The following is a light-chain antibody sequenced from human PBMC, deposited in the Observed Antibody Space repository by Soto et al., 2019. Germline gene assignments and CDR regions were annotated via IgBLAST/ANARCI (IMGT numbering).Light chain of an antibody. CDR2: WAS. J-gene: IGKJ1*01. CDR3: QQYYTNSWS. Sequence: DIVMTQSPDSLAVSLGERATINCKSSQSVLHSPNNKNYLAWYQHKPGQPPKMLIYWASSRESGVPARFSGSGSGTDFTLTISSLQSEDVAVYYCQQYYTNSWSFGQGPKVDIK. CDR1: QSVLHSPNNKNY. V-gene: IGKV4-1*01.